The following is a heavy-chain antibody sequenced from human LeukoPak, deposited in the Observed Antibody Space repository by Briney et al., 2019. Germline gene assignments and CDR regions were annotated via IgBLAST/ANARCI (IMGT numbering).Heavy chain of an antibody. D-gene: IGHD4-23*01. CDR2: IYYSGST. CDR1: GGSISSYY. V-gene: IGHV4-59*08. CDR3: ARLRSYGGNRGIDY. J-gene: IGHJ4*02. Sequence: PSETLSLTCTVSGGSISSYYWSWIRQPPGKGLEWIGYIYYSGSTNYNPSLKSRVTISVDTSKNQFSLRLSSVTAADTAIYYCARLRSYGGNRGIDYWGQGTLVAVSS.